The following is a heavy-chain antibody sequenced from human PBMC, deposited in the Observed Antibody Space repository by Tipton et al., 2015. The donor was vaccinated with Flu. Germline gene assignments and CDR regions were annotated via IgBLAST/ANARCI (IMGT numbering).Heavy chain of an antibody. V-gene: IGHV4-39*07. CDR1: GASVTGSRYC. CDR3: ARVGDSSVSYGLDY. Sequence: GLVKPSETLSLICTVSGASVTGSRYCWAWIRQPPGKGLECIGTIYDSGRIYYNPSLKSRVIMSLDTSKNHFSLRLSSVTAADTARYYCARVGDSSVSYGLDYWGQGTLVTVSS. D-gene: IGHD3-22*01. J-gene: IGHJ4*02. CDR2: IYDSGRI.